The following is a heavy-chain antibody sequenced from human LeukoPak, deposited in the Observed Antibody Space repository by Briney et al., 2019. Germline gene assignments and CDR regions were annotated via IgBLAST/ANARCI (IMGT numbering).Heavy chain of an antibody. Sequence: SVKVSCKASGYTFTSYGISWVRQAPGQGLEWMGGIIPIFGTANYAQKFQGRVTITADESTSTAYMELSSLRSEDTAVYYCAFRTMVRGVDYWGQGTLVTVSS. CDR2: IIPIFGTA. CDR3: AFRTMVRGVDY. V-gene: IGHV1-69*13. CDR1: GYTFTSYG. D-gene: IGHD3-10*01. J-gene: IGHJ4*02.